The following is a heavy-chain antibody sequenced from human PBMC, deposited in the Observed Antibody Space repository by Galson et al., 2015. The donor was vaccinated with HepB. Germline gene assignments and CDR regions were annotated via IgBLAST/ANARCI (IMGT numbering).Heavy chain of an antibody. CDR3: ARAPGCSSTSCYLGGWFDP. V-gene: IGHV1-3*04. D-gene: IGHD2-2*01. J-gene: IGHJ5*02. CDR1: GYTFTNYA. Sequence: SVKVSCKASGYTFTNYAMHWVRQAPGQRLEWMGWINTGNGNTKYSQNFQDRVTITRDTSTSTAYMELSSLRSEDAAVYYCARAPGCSSTSCYLGGWFDPWGQGTLVTVSS. CDR2: INTGNGNT.